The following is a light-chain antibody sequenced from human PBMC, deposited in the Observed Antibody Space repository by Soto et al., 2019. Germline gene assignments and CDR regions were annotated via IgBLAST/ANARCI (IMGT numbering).Light chain of an antibody. CDR3: QQYNNWPPWT. V-gene: IGKV3-15*01. CDR1: QSVGGN. Sequence: EIVMTQSPATLSVSPGERATLSCRASQSVGGNLAWYQQKPGQPPRLLIYAASSRPTGIPARFSGSGSGTYFTLTISSLQSEDFAVYYCQQYNNWPPWTFGQGTKVEIK. CDR2: AAS. J-gene: IGKJ1*01.